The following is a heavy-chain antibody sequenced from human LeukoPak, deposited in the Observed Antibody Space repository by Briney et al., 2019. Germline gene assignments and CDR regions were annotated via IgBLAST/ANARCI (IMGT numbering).Heavy chain of an antibody. CDR2: ISWNSGGI. Sequence: PGGSLRLSCTASGFTFSNYAMHWVRQVPGKGLEWVSYISWNSGGIHYVDPVKGRFTVSRTNARSSLYLQMNSLTPEDTAVYFCAKGGASSSRHATHLDSWGQGTMVTVSS. CDR1: GFTFSNYA. D-gene: IGHD2-2*01. J-gene: IGHJ4*02. V-gene: IGHV3-9*01. CDR3: AKGGASSSRHATHLDS.